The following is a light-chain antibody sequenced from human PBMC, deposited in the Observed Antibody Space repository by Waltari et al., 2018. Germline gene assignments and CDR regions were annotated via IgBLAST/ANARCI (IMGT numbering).Light chain of an antibody. Sequence: EVVLTQSPDFQSVTLKEKVTITCRASQSIGSSVHWYQQKPDQSPKLLITYASQSFSGAPSRFSGSGSGTDFTLTLNGLEAEDAATYYCHQSRTFPITFGQGKRLEIK. V-gene: IGKV6-21*01. CDR3: HQSRTFPIT. CDR1: QSIGSS. J-gene: IGKJ5*01. CDR2: YAS.